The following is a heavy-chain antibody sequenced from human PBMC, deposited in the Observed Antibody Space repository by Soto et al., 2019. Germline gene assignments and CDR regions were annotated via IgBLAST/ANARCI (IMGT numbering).Heavy chain of an antibody. CDR2: ISYDGNTK. Sequence: QVQLVESGGGVVQPGGSLRLSCAASGFIFSGYAMHWVRQAPGKGLEWVAGISYDGNTKYYADSVKGRFTVSRDNSNNILYVEMNNLRDEDTAMYYCAKETNAYAINFWGQGTLVTVSP. J-gene: IGHJ4*02. CDR3: AKETNAYAINF. CDR1: GFIFSGYA. V-gene: IGHV3-30-3*01. D-gene: IGHD5-12*01.